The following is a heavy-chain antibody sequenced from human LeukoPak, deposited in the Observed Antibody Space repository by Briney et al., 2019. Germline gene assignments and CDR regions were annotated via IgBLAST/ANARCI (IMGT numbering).Heavy chain of an antibody. V-gene: IGHV3-64*01. CDR3: ARDRKTYYDILPGYYAFDI. D-gene: IGHD3-9*01. CDR1: GFTFSSYA. CDR2: ISSNGGST. J-gene: IGHJ3*02. Sequence: PGGSLRLSCAASGFTFSSYAMHWVRQAPGKGLEYVSAISSNGGSTYYANSVKGRFTISRDNSKNTLYLQMGSLRAEDMAVYYCARDRKTYYDILPGYYAFDIWGQGTMVTVSS.